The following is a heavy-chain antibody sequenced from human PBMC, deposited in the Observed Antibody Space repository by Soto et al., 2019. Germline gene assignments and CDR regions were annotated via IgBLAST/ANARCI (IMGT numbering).Heavy chain of an antibody. D-gene: IGHD6-6*01. V-gene: IGHV3-30-3*01. CDR3: ARGIAARGIDP. CDR2: ISYDGSNK. CDR1: GFTFSSYA. J-gene: IGHJ5*02. Sequence: ESGGGVVQPGRSLRLSCAASGFTFSSYAMHWVRQAPGKGLEWVAVISYDGSNKYYADSVKGRFTISRDNSKNTLYLQMNSLRAEDTAVYYCARGIAARGIDPWGQGTLVTVSS.